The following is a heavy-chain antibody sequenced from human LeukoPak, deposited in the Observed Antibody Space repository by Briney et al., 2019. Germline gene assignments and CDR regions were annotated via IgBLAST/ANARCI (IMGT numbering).Heavy chain of an antibody. V-gene: IGHV4-31*03. CDR2: IYYSGST. CDR1: GASISIGFYY. Sequence: PSQTLSLTCTVSGASISIGFYYWSWIRQHPGKGLEWIGYIYYSGSTYYNPSLKSRVTMSVDTSKNQFSLKLSSVTAADTAVYYCARGPYRNSFDYWGQGTLATVSS. CDR3: ARGPYRNSFDY. D-gene: IGHD4-11*01. J-gene: IGHJ4*02.